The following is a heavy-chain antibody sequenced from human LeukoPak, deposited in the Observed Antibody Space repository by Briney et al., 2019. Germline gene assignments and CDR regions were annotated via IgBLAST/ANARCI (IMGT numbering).Heavy chain of an antibody. Sequence: GGSLRLSCAASGLTFSRYGMHWVRQAPGKGLEWVAVISYDGSDKSYADSVKGRFIVSRDNSKRTLYLQMNSLRPDDTAMYYCAKNEQGEANYQDTISWGQGTLVIVSS. CDR2: ISYDGSDK. V-gene: IGHV3-30*18. CDR1: GLTFSRYG. D-gene: IGHD5-24*01. J-gene: IGHJ5*02. CDR3: AKNEQGEANYQDTIS.